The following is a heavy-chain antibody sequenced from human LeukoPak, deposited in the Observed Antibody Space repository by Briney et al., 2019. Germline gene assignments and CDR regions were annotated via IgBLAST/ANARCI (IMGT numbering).Heavy chain of an antibody. CDR1: GGSISSTGYY. CDR2: IYYSGST. CDR3: ARAIVNNWFDP. D-gene: IGHD1-26*01. V-gene: IGHV4-39*01. Sequence: PSETLSLTCTVSGGSISSTGYYWGWIRQSPGKGLEWIGSIYYSGSTYYNPSLKSRVTISVDTSKNQFSLRVTSVTAADTAVYYCARAIVNNWFDPWGQGTLVTVSS. J-gene: IGHJ5*02.